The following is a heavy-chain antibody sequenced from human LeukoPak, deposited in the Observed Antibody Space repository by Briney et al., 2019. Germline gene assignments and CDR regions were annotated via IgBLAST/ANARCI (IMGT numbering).Heavy chain of an antibody. J-gene: IGHJ6*02. Sequence: SETLSLTCAVYGGSFSGYYWSWIRQPPGKGLEWIGEINHSGSTNYNPSLKSRVTISVDTSKNQFFLKLSSVTAADTAVYYCARGVVTPRSDYYYYYGMDVWGQGTTVTVSS. CDR1: GGSFSGYY. CDR3: ARGVVTPRSDYYYYYGMDV. CDR2: INHSGST. V-gene: IGHV4-34*01. D-gene: IGHD4-23*01.